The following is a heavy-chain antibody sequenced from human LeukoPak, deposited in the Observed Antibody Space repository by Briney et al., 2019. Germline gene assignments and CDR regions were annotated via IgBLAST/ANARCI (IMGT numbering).Heavy chain of an antibody. J-gene: IGHJ4*02. D-gene: IGHD3-10*01. Sequence: SETLSLTRTVSGGSLSSSSYYWSWIRQPPGKGLEWIGYIYYSGSTNYNPSLKSRVTISVDTSKNQFSLKLSSVTAADTAVYYCAREAYYYGSGSYKHFDYWGQGTLVTVSS. CDR2: IYYSGST. V-gene: IGHV4-61*01. CDR3: AREAYYYGSGSYKHFDY. CDR1: GGSLSSSSYY.